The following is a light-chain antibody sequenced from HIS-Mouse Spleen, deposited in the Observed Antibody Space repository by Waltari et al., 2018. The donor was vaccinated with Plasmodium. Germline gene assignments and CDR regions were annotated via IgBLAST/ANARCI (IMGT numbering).Light chain of an antibody. CDR3: QQYNSYSWT. CDR2: KAS. J-gene: IGKJ1*01. Sequence: DIQMTQSPSTLSASVGDRVTITCRASQCISSWLARYQQKPGKAPKLLIYKASSLESWVPSRFRGSGSGTEFTLTVSSLQPDDFATYYCQQYNSYSWTFGQGTKVESK. V-gene: IGKV1-5*03. CDR1: QCISSW.